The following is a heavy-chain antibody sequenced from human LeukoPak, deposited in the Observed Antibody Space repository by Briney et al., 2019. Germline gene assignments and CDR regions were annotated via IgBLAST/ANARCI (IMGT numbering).Heavy chain of an antibody. J-gene: IGHJ6*03. D-gene: IGHD3-3*01. Sequence: SETLSLTCTVSGGSISSYYWSWIRQPAGKGLEWIGRIYSSGSTNHNPSFKSRVTMSVDTSKNQFSLKLSSVTAADTAVYYCARESSSLEWLWDYYYMDVWGKGTTVTVSS. V-gene: IGHV4-4*07. CDR3: ARESSSLEWLWDYYYMDV. CDR1: GGSISSYY. CDR2: IYSSGST.